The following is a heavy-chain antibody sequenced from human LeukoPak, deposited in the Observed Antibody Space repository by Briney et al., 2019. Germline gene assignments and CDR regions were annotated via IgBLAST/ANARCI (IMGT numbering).Heavy chain of an antibody. CDR3: ARGGEYCSSTSCCTRDY. CDR2: INHSGST. J-gene: IGHJ4*02. V-gene: IGHV4-34*01. CDR1: GGSFSGYY. Sequence: SETLSLTCAVYGGSFSGYYWSWIRQPPGKGLEWIGEINHSGSTNYNPSLKSRVTISVDTSKNQFSLKLSSVTAADTAVYYCARGGEYCSSTSCCTRDYWGQGTLVTVSS. D-gene: IGHD2-2*02.